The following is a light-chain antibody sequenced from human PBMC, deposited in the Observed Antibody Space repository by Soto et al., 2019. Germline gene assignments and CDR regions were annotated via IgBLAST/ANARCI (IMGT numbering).Light chain of an antibody. V-gene: IGKV3-20*01. CDR2: GAS. Sequence: EIVLTQSPGTLSLSPGERATLSCRASQSVSSNYLAWYQQKPGQAPRLLIYGASIRATGIPDGFSGSGSGTDFTLTITRLEPEDSAVYYCQQYGNSPWTFGQGTKVEIK. CDR1: QSVSSNY. CDR3: QQYGNSPWT. J-gene: IGKJ1*01.